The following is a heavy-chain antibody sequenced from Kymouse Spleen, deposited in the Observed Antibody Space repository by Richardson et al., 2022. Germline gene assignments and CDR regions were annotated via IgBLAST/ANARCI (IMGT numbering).Heavy chain of an antibody. CDR1: GFTFSSYG. Sequence: QVQLVESGGGVVQPGRSLRLSCAASGFTFSSYGMHWVRQAPGKGLEWVAVISYDGSNKYYADSVKGRFTISRDNSKNTLYLQMNSLRAEDTAVYYCAKKVGATKAFDIWGQGTMVTVSS. V-gene: IGHV3-30*18. D-gene: IGHD1-26*01. CDR2: ISYDGSNK. J-gene: IGHJ3*02. CDR3: AKKVGATKAFDI.